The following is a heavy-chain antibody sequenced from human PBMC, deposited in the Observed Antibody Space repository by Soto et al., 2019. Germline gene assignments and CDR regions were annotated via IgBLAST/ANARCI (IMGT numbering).Heavy chain of an antibody. Sequence: QVQLQQWGARLLKPSETLSLTCAVYGGSFSGYQWSWIRQTPGKGLEWIGEINDSGNINYNPSLKSRVTILIDTPKKQISLKLSSVTAADTAVYYCARGLILWFGELSRRGGYYYYMDVWGKGTTVTVSS. CDR2: INDSGNI. J-gene: IGHJ6*03. CDR1: GGSFSGYQ. CDR3: ARGLILWFGELSRRGGYYYYMDV. V-gene: IGHV4-34*01. D-gene: IGHD3-10*01.